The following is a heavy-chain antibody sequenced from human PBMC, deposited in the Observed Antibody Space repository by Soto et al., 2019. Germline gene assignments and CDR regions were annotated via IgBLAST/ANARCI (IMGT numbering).Heavy chain of an antibody. Sequence: SVKVSCKASGGTFSSYAISWVRQAPGQGLEWMGGIIPIFGTANYAQKFQGRVTITADESTSTAHMELSSLRSEDTAVYYCARDLRSCSGGSCYPYYYGMDVWGQGTTVTVSS. D-gene: IGHD2-15*01. J-gene: IGHJ6*02. CDR2: IIPIFGTA. CDR3: ARDLRSCSGGSCYPYYYGMDV. CDR1: GGTFSSYA. V-gene: IGHV1-69*13.